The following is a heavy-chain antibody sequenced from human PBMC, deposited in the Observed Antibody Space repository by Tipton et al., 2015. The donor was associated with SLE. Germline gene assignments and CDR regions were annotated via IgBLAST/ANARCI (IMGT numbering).Heavy chain of an antibody. V-gene: IGHV4-61*02. J-gene: IGHJ5*02. CDR1: GGSITSGNYY. D-gene: IGHD4-17*01. CDR2: IYTNGST. CDR3: ARGYGDYSNWFDP. Sequence: GLVKPSETLSLTCTVSGGSITSGNYYWSWIRQPAGKGLEWIGRIYTNGSTNYNPSLKSRVTISVDTSKNQFSLKLSSVTAADTAVYYCARGYGDYSNWFDPWGQGTLVTVSS.